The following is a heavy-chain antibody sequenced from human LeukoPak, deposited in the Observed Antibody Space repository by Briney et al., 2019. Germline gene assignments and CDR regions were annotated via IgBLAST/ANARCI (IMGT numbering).Heavy chain of an antibody. J-gene: IGHJ4*02. CDR2: IGGGT. D-gene: IGHD5-18*01. CDR3: AKDSRGYSYGIFDY. V-gene: IGHV3-23*01. Sequence: GGSLRLSCAASGFTFSSYSMNWVRQAPGKGLEWVSAIGGGTYYAESVKGRFTISRDNSKCTLYLQMNSLRAGDTAVYYCAKDSRGYSYGIFDYWGQGMLVSVSS. CDR1: GFTFSSYS.